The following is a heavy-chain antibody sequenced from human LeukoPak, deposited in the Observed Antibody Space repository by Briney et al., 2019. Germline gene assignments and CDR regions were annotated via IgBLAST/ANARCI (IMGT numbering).Heavy chain of an antibody. D-gene: IGHD3-22*01. J-gene: IGHJ4*02. CDR2: INAGNGNT. CDR3: ARDYDSSEGSY. V-gene: IGHV1-3*01. Sequence: GASVKVSCKASGYTFTSYAMHWVRQAPGQRLEWMGWINAGNGNTKYSQKFQGRVTITRDTSASTAYMEPSSLRSEDTAVYYCARDYDSSEGSYWGQGTLVTVSS. CDR1: GYTFTSYA.